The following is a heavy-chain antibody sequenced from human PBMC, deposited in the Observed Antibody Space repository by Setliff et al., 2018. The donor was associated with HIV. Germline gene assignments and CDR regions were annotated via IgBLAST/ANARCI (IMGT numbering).Heavy chain of an antibody. CDR2: MSYDGNNK. CDR3: ARDSPLSHFDY. CDR1: GFIFSSYA. V-gene: IGHV3-30*07. J-gene: IGHJ4*02. Sequence: SLRLSCAASGFIFSSYAMHWVRQAPGKGLEWVAVMSYDGNNKYYADSVRGRFTISRDNYKNTLYLQMNSLRPEDTAVYYCARDSPLSHFDYWGRGILVTVSS.